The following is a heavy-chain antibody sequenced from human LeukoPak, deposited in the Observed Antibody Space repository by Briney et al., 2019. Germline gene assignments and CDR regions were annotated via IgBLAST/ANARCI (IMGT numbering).Heavy chain of an antibody. D-gene: IGHD3-22*01. V-gene: IGHV1-69*04. CDR2: IIPILGIA. CDR3: ASQRYYYDSSGLMDY. J-gene: IGHJ4*02. CDR1: GGTFSSYA. Sequence: GSSVKVSCKASGGTFSSYAISWVRQAPGQGLEWMGRIIPILGIANYAQKFQGRVTITADKSTSTAYMELSSLRSEDTAVYYCASQRYYYDSSGLMDYRGQGTLVTVSS.